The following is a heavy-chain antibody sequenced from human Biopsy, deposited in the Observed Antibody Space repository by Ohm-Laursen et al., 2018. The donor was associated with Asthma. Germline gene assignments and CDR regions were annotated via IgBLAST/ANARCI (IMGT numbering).Heavy chain of an antibody. CDR3: ARTYDDFLTGQVNDAFAL. V-gene: IGHV1-3*01. Sequence: SVKVSCKASGYTFINYAIHWVRQAPGQRLEWMGWINAGNGNTKYSQKFQGRVTITRDTSASTAYMDLRSLRSEDTAMYYCARTYDDFLTGQVNDAFALWGQGTMVTVSS. J-gene: IGHJ3*01. CDR2: INAGNGNT. D-gene: IGHD3-9*01. CDR1: GYTFINYA.